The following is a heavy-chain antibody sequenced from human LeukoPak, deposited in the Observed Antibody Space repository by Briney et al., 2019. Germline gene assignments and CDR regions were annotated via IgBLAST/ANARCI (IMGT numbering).Heavy chain of an antibody. CDR3: ARTPGRFLEWLSPFDY. CDR1: GYTFTSYG. Sequence: ASVKVSCKASGYTFTSYGIRWVRQAPGQGLEWMGWISAYNGNTNYAQKLQGRVTMTTDTSTSTAYMELRSLRSDDTAVYHCARTPGRFLEWLSPFDYWGQGTLVTVSS. CDR2: ISAYNGNT. V-gene: IGHV1-18*01. D-gene: IGHD3-3*01. J-gene: IGHJ4*02.